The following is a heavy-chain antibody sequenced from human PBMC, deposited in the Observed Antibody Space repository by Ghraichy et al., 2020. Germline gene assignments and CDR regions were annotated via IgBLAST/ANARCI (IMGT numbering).Heavy chain of an antibody. CDR1: GFTFSSYW. J-gene: IGHJ5*02. CDR3: AREEYYGDYGAWFDP. V-gene: IGHV3-7*01. CDR2: IKQDGSEK. D-gene: IGHD4-17*01. Sequence: GGSLRLSCAASGFTFSSYWMSWVRQAPGKGLEWVANIKQDGSEKYYVDSVKGRFTISRDNAKNSLYLQMNSLRAEDTAVYYCAREEYYGDYGAWFDPWGQGTLVTVSS.